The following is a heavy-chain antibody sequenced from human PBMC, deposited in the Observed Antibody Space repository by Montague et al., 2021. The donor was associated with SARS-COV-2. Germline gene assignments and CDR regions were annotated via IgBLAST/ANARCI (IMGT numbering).Heavy chain of an antibody. Sequence: SETLSLTCAVYGGSFSDYYWSWIRQPPGKGLEWIGEINHRGTSKYNTSLKSRVSISLDTSKNQFSLYLSSVTAADTVVYYCARGRQHFNMIVVVMTGGEYYFDYWGQGTLVTVSS. CDR1: GGSFSDYY. J-gene: IGHJ4*02. CDR2: INHRGTS. V-gene: IGHV4-34*01. CDR3: ARGRQHFNMIVVVMTGGEYYFDY. D-gene: IGHD3-22*01.